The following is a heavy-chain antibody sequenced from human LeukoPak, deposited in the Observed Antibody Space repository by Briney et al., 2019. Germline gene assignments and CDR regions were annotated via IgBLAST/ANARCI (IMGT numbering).Heavy chain of an antibody. CDR2: ISTTGSRT. CDR3: ARDQGGYYFDY. V-gene: IGHV3-64D*06. CDR1: GLTFPSYA. J-gene: IGHJ4*02. Sequence: GGSLRLSCSASGLTFPSYALHWVRQAPGKGLEYVSAISTTGSRTYYADSVKGRFTISRDNSKSTIYLQMISLRPEDTAVYYCARDQGGYYFDYWGQGTLVTVSS. D-gene: IGHD1-14*01.